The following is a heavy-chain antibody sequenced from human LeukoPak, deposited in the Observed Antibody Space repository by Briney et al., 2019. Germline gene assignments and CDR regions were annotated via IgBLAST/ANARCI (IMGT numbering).Heavy chain of an antibody. CDR3: AKEQGSGWHIFDY. CDR2: ISGRGGST. CDR1: GFTFSNYD. V-gene: IGHV3-23*01. D-gene: IGHD6-19*01. J-gene: IGHJ4*02. Sequence: GGSLRLSCAASGFTFSNYDMSWVRQAPGKGLEWVSGISGRGGSTFYADSVKGRSTISRDNSKNTLFLQMNSLRVEDTAVYYCAKEQGSGWHIFDYWGQGTLVTVSS.